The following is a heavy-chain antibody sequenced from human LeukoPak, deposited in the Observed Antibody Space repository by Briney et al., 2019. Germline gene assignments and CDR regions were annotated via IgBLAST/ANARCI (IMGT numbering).Heavy chain of an antibody. Sequence: GGSLRLSCAASGFTFSSYSMNWVRQAPGKGLEWVANIKQDGSEKYYVDSVKGRFTISRDNAKNSLYLQMNSLRAEDTAVYYCARGELVRYYDILTGDYWGQGTLVTVSS. D-gene: IGHD3-9*01. J-gene: IGHJ4*02. CDR2: IKQDGSEK. V-gene: IGHV3-7*01. CDR1: GFTFSSYS. CDR3: ARGELVRYYDILTGDY.